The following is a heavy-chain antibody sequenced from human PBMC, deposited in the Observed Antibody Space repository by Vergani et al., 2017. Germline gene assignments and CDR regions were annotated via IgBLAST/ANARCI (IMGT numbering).Heavy chain of an antibody. V-gene: IGHV3-23*04. CDR2: ISGSGGST. CDR3: AKDTNVYSSGRAGY. J-gene: IGHJ4*02. D-gene: IGHD6-19*01. CDR1: GITFWKFG. Sequence: EVDLVESGGGLAQPGGSLRLSCEASGITFWKFGMHWVRQGPGKGLEWVSAISGSGGSTYYADSVKGRFTISRDNSKNTLYLQMNSLRAEDTAVYYCAKDTNVYSSGRAGYWGQGTLVTVSS.